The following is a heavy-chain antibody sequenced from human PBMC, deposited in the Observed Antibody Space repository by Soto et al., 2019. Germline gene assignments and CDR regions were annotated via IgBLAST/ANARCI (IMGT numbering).Heavy chain of an antibody. D-gene: IGHD6-13*01. CDR2: IYYST. V-gene: IGHV4-39*01. Sequence: PSETLSLTCTVSGGSISSSSYYWCWIRQPPGKGLEWIGSIYYSTYYNPSLKSRVTISVDTSKNQFSLKLSSVIAADTAVYYCAGIPPWGAAVNTDYIDNWVQGTLVRVSS. CDR3: AGIPPWGAAVNTDYIDN. J-gene: IGHJ3*02. CDR1: GGSISSSSYY.